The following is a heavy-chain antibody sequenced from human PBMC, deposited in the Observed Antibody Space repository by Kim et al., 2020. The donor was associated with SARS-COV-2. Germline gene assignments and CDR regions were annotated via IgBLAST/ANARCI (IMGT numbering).Heavy chain of an antibody. V-gene: IGHV4-61*01. J-gene: IGHJ6*02. CDR2: IYYSGST. Sequence: SETLSLTCTVSGGSVSSGSYYWSWIRQPPGKGLEWIGYIYYSGSTNYNPSLKSRVTISVDTSKNQFSLKLSSVTAADTAVYYCGSSWYDYYYYGMDVWGQGTTVTVSS. CDR3: GSSWYDYYYYGMDV. D-gene: IGHD6-13*01. CDR1: GGSVSSGSYY.